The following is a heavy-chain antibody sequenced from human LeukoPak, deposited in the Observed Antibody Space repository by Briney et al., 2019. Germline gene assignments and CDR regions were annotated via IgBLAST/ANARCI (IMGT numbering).Heavy chain of an antibody. CDR3: ARVEVRPMVRGVIDY. Sequence: SETLPLTCTVSGGSISSYYWSWIRQPPGKGLEWIGYIYYSGSTNYNPSLKSRVTISVDTSKNQFSLKLSSVTAADTAVYYCARVEVRPMVRGVIDYWGQGTLVTVSS. CDR1: GGSISSYY. V-gene: IGHV4-59*01. CDR2: IYYSGST. D-gene: IGHD3-10*01. J-gene: IGHJ4*02.